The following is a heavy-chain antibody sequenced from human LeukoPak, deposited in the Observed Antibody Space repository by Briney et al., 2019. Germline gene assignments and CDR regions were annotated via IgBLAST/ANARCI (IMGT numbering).Heavy chain of an antibody. D-gene: IGHD2-15*01. CDR2: IRGSGGST. CDR1: GFTFSSYA. Sequence: GGSLRLSCAASGFTFSSYAMSRVREAPGKGLEWVSIIRGSGGSTYYADSVKGRFTISRDNSKNTLYLQMNSLRAEDTAVYYCAKRGGYCTGGSCYSYYFDYWGQGTLVTVSS. CDR3: AKRGGYCTGGSCYSYYFDY. J-gene: IGHJ4*02. V-gene: IGHV3-23*01.